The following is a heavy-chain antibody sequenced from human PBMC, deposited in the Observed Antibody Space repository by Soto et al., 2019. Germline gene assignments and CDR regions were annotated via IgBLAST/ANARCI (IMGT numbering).Heavy chain of an antibody. CDR1: GFTFSSYA. Sequence: GGSLRLSCAASGFTFSSYAMHWVRQAPGKGLEWVAVISYDGSNKYYADSVKGRFTISRDNSKNTLYLQMNSLRAEDTAVYYCASLTGRWLPTAEIDYWGQGTLVTVSS. D-gene: IGHD6-19*01. J-gene: IGHJ4*02. CDR3: ASLTGRWLPTAEIDY. CDR2: ISYDGSNK. V-gene: IGHV3-30-3*01.